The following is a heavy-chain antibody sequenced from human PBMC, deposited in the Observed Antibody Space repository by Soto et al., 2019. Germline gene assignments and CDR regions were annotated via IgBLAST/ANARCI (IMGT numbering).Heavy chain of an antibody. CDR1: GFTFSSYG. V-gene: IGHV3-33*01. D-gene: IGHD2-15*01. CDR2: IWYDGSNK. CDR3: ASLGYCSGGSCLGAFDI. Sequence: PGGSLRLSCAASGFTFSSYGMHWVRQAPGKGLEWVAVIWYDGSNKYYADSVKGRFTISRDNSKNTLYLQMNSLRAEDTAVYYCASLGYCSGGSCLGAFDIWGRGTMVTVSS. J-gene: IGHJ3*02.